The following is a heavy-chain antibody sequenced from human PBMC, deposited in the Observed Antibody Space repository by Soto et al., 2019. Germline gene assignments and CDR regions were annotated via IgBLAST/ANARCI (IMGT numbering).Heavy chain of an antibody. Sequence: GESLKISCKGSGYSFTSYWIGWVRQMPGKGLEWMGIIYPGDSDTRYNPSFQGQVTISADKSISTAYLQWSSLKASDTAMYYCARHMSGSGSPDYYYYGMDVWGQGTTVTVSS. V-gene: IGHV5-51*01. CDR2: IYPGDSDT. D-gene: IGHD3-10*01. J-gene: IGHJ6*02. CDR1: GYSFTSYW. CDR3: ARHMSGSGSPDYYYYGMDV.